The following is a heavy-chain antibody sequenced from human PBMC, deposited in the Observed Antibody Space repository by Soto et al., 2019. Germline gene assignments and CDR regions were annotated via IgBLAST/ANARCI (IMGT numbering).Heavy chain of an antibody. J-gene: IGHJ6*02. CDR1: GGSFSGYY. D-gene: IGHD3-10*01. Sequence: SETRCLTCAVYGGSFSGYYWSGSRQPPGTGLEWIGEINHSGSTNYNPSLKSRVTISVDTSKTQFSLKLSSVTAADTAVYYCARGRGTMVRGVRNGMDVWGQGTTVT. CDR3: ARGRGTMVRGVRNGMDV. CDR2: INHSGST. V-gene: IGHV4-34*01.